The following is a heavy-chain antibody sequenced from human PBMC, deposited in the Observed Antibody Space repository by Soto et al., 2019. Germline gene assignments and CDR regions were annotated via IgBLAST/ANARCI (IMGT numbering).Heavy chain of an antibody. J-gene: IGHJ4*02. V-gene: IGHV4-39*01. CDR3: ARQRTTVVTQAYFDH. CDR2: IYYSGRT. Sequence: PSETLSLTCIVSGESISSSSYYWGWIRQPPGKGLEWIGSIYYSGRTHYNPSFKSRVTISIDTSKNQFSLKLSSVTATDTAVYYCARQRTTVVTQAYFDHWGQGALVTVPS. CDR1: GESISSSSYY. D-gene: IGHD2-21*02.